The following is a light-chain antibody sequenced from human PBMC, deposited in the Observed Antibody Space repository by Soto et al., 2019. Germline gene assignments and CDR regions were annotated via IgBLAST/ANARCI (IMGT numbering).Light chain of an antibody. CDR2: KAS. Sequence: TLMTQSPYTLSASVVDRVTITCRASQSITSRLARYQQKPGKAPKPLICKASSLESGVPSRFSGSGSGTEFTLPISSLQPDDFATYYCQPFGQGTKLEIK. CDR3: QP. V-gene: IGKV1-5*03. J-gene: IGKJ2*01. CDR1: QSITSR.